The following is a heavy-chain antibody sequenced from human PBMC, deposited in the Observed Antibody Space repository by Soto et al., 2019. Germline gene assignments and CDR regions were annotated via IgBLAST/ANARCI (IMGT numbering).Heavy chain of an antibody. Sequence: SETLSLTCAVSGASVSRIGFHWGWIRQPPGQGLEWIGSIYDAATTFYTPSLKSRVTISAATSKNPFSLRLSSVTAADTAVYYCARRGSGHTFDYWGQGTMVTVYS. CDR1: GASVSRIGFH. V-gene: IGHV4-39*01. CDR3: ARRGSGHTFDY. CDR2: IYDAATT. J-gene: IGHJ4*02. D-gene: IGHD3-10*01.